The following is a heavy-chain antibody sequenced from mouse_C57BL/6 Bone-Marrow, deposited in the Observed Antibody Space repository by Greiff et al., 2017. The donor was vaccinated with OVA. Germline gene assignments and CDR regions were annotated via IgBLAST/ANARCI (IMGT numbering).Heavy chain of an antibody. CDR3: ANRGY. Sequence: EVKLMESGPGLVKPSQSLSLTCSVTGYSITSGYYWNWIRQFPGNKLEWMGYISYDGSNNYNPSLKNRISITRDTSKNQFFLKLNSVTTEDTATYYCANRGYWGQGTTLTVSS. CDR2: ISYDGSN. V-gene: IGHV3-6*01. J-gene: IGHJ2*01. D-gene: IGHD2-14*01. CDR1: GYSITSGYY.